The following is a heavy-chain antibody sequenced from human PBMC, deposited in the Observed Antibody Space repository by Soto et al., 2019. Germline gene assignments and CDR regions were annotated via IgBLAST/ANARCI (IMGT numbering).Heavy chain of an antibody. D-gene: IGHD7-27*01. CDR3: SRGLTGDRDDAFDI. CDR2: ISYDGSNK. CDR1: GFTFSSYD. J-gene: IGHJ3*02. V-gene: IGHV3-30*04. Sequence: GGSLRLSCAASGFTFSSYDMHWVRQAPGKGLEWVAVISYDGSNKYSADSVKGRFTIFRVNSKNTLYLQMNSLRAEDAAVNYFSRGLTGDRDDAFDIWGQGTMVTVSS.